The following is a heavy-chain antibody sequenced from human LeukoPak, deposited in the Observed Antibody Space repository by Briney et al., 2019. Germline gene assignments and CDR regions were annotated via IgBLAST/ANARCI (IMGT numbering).Heavy chain of an antibody. CDR1: GFTFNSYW. J-gene: IGHJ6*04. CDR2: IKQDGSEK. Sequence: GGSLRLSCAASGFTFNSYWMSWVRQAPGKGLEWVANIKQDGSEKYYVDSVKGRFTISRDNAKNSLYLQMNSLRAEDTAVYYCARGNAAVDYYYGMDVWGKGATVTVSS. CDR3: ARGNAAVDYYYGMDV. D-gene: IGHD6-13*01. V-gene: IGHV3-7*03.